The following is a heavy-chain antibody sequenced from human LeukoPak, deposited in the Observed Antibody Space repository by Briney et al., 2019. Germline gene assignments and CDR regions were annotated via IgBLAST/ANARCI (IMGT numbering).Heavy chain of an antibody. CDR1: GFTFSSFA. J-gene: IGHJ4*02. CDR3: ARVVPATGVLDY. Sequence: GGSLRLSCAASGFTFSSFAMSWVRQAPGKGLEWVSVISGSGGSTYYADSVKGRFTISRDNSKNTLYLQMNSLRAEDTAVYYCARVVPATGVLDYWGQGTLVTVSS. V-gene: IGHV3-23*01. D-gene: IGHD2-2*01. CDR2: ISGSGGST.